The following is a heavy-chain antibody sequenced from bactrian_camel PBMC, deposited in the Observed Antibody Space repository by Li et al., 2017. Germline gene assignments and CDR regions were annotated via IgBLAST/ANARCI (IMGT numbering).Heavy chain of an antibody. D-gene: IGHD3*01. J-gene: IGHJ4*01. CDR1: RYRSC. CDR2: IDSDGIA. Sequence: HVQLVESGGGSVQAGGSLRLSCAASRYRSCMGWFRQAPGKEREGVAAIDSDGIASYADSVKGRFTISRDNAKDTLYLQMNSLKIEDTAVYYCALGSSRQATMTARGKGTQVTVS. V-gene: IGHV3S53*01.